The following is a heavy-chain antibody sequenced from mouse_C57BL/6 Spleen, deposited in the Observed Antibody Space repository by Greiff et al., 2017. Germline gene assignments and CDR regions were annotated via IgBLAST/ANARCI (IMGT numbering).Heavy chain of an antibody. CDR3: AREYYYGSSPYAMDY. J-gene: IGHJ4*01. Sequence: EVHLVESGGGLVKPGGSLKLSCAASGFTFSDYGMHWVRQAPEKGLEWVAYISSGSSTIYYADTVKGRFTISRDNANNTLFLQMTSLRSEDTAMYYCAREYYYGSSPYAMDYWGQGTSVTVSS. CDR2: ISSGSSTI. D-gene: IGHD1-1*01. V-gene: IGHV5-17*01. CDR1: GFTFSDYG.